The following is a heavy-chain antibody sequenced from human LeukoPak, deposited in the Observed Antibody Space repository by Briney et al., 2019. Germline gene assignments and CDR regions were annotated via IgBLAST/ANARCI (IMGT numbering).Heavy chain of an antibody. CDR1: GYSISSGYY. D-gene: IGHD3-10*01. Sequence: SETLSLTCTVSGYSISSGYYWGWIRQPPGKGLEWIGSIYHSGNPYYNPSLKSRVTISVDTSRNHFSLKLSSVTAADTAVYYCARVFPHHYGSGSYGGFDYWGQGTLVTVSS. J-gene: IGHJ4*02. CDR3: ARVFPHHYGSGSYGGFDY. CDR2: IYHSGNP. V-gene: IGHV4-38-2*02.